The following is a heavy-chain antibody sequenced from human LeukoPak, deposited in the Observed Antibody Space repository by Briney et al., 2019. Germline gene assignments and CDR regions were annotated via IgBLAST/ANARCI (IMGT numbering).Heavy chain of an antibody. V-gene: IGHV3-9*01. CDR3: ARGCSGGSCSVDY. D-gene: IGHD2-15*01. CDR2: ISWNSGSI. J-gene: IGHJ4*02. Sequence: PGGSLRLSCAASGFTFDDYAMHWVRQAPGKGLEWVSGISWNSGSIGYADSVKGRFTISRDNAKNSLYLQMNSLRAEDTAVYYCARGCSGGSCSVDYWGQGTLVTVSS. CDR1: GFTFDDYA.